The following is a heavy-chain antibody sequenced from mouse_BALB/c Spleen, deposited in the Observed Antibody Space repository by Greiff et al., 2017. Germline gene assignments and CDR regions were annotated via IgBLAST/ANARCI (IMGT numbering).Heavy chain of an antibody. CDR1: GYTFTSYY. CDR3: TREGGYDYRAWFAY. CDR2: INPSNGGT. J-gene: IGHJ3*01. V-gene: IGHV1S81*02. D-gene: IGHD2-4*01. Sequence: VQLQQSGAELVKPGASVKLSCKASGYTFTSYYMYWVKQRPGQGLEWIGEINPSNGGTNFNEKFKSKATLTVDKSSSTAYMQLSSLTSEDSAVYYCTREGGYDYRAWFAYWGQGTLVTVSA.